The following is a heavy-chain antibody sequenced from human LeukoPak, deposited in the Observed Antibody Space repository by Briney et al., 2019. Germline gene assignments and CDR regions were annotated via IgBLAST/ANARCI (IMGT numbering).Heavy chain of an antibody. V-gene: IGHV4-39*01. Sequence: PSETLSLTCSVSGDSVSRSDSYWYWIRQPPGKGLEWIGTIYYSGRTYYSPSLKGRVTMSVDPSNNQFSLSLRSVTAADTAIYYCARRRYYDGSGYLEWGQGTLLSVSS. CDR1: GDSVSRSDSY. CDR3: ARRRYYDGSGYLE. J-gene: IGHJ1*01. CDR2: IYYSGRT. D-gene: IGHD3-22*01.